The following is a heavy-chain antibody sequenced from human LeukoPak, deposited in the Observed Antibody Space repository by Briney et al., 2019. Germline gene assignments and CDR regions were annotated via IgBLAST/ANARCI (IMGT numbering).Heavy chain of an antibody. D-gene: IGHD3-10*01. V-gene: IGHV1-2*02. CDR1: GYTFTGYY. CDR2: INPNSGGT. J-gene: IGHJ5*02. Sequence: ASVKVSCKASGYTFTGYYMHWVRQAPGQGLEWMGWINPNSGGTNYAQKFQGRVTMTRDTSISTAYMELSRLRSDDTAVYYCASGTMVRGVKGPFDPWGQGTLVTVSS. CDR3: ASGTMVRGVKGPFDP.